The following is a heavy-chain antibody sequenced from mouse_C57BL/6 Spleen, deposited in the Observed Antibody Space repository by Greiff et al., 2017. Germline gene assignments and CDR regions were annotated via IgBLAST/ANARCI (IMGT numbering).Heavy chain of an antibody. J-gene: IGHJ4*01. Sequence: QVQLQQSGPELVKPGASVKISRKASGYAFSSSWMNGVKPRPGKGLGWIGRVYPGDGDTNYNGKFKGKATLTADKASSTAYMQLSSLTSEDSAVYFCAREDAMDYWGQGTSVTVSS. CDR2: VYPGDGDT. CDR3: AREDAMDY. CDR1: GYAFSSSW. V-gene: IGHV1-82*01.